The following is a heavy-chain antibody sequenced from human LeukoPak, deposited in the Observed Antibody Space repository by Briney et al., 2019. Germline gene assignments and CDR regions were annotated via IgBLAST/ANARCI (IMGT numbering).Heavy chain of an antibody. CDR3: AKLLVGVVPAAIHHDDY. Sequence: PGGSLRLSCAASGFTFSNAWMSWVRQAPGKGLEWVGRIKSKTDGGTTDYAAPVKGRFTISRDDSKNTLYLQMNSLRAEDTAVYYCAKLLVGVVPAAIHHDDYWGQGTLVTVSS. V-gene: IGHV3-15*01. CDR2: IKSKTDGGTT. CDR1: GFTFSNAW. J-gene: IGHJ4*02. D-gene: IGHD2-2*01.